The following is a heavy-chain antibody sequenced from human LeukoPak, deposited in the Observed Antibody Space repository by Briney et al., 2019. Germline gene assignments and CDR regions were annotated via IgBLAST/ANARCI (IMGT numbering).Heavy chain of an antibody. Sequence: GGSLRLSCEASGFTFSSYSMSWVRQAPGKGLEWVSAISASGGSTYYADSVKGRFTISRHNSKNTLYLQMNSLRAEDTAVYYCAKDRGGTIWFGEYFDYWGQGTLVTVSS. V-gene: IGHV3-23*01. J-gene: IGHJ4*02. CDR1: GFTFSSYS. CDR2: ISASGGST. D-gene: IGHD3-10*01. CDR3: AKDRGGTIWFGEYFDY.